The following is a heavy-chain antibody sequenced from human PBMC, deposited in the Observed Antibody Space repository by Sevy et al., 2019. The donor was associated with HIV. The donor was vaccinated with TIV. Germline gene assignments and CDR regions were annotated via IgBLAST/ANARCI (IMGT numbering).Heavy chain of an antibody. J-gene: IGHJ5*02. CDR3: TRNGGAFDNGFDP. CDR2: ISSSGSSI. CDR1: GFTFSSYD. Sequence: GSLRLSGTASGFTFSSYDMNWVRQAPGKGLEWVSKISSSGSSIYYADSVKGRFTISRDNAKNSLNLQMNSLRAEDTAVYYCTRNGGAFDNGFDPWGQGTLVTVSS. D-gene: IGHD2-8*01. V-gene: IGHV3-48*03.